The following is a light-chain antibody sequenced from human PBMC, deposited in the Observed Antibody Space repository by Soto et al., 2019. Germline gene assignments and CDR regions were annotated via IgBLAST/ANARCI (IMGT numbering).Light chain of an antibody. J-gene: IGLJ3*02. CDR1: SSDIGDYNY. CDR2: EVS. CDR3: SSFTSSSTLV. V-gene: IGLV2-14*01. Sequence: QSVLTQPASVSGSPGQSIAISCTGTSSDIGDYNYVSWYQQHPGKAPKLMIYEVSNRPSGVSNRFSGSKSGNTASLTISGLQADAEADYYCSSFTSSSTLVFGGGTKLTVL.